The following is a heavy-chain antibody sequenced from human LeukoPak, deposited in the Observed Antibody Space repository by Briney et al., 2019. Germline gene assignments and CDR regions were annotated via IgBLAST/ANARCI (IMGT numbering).Heavy chain of an antibody. CDR1: GFLLSTTGAG. CDR3: ARDYGWNYDY. Sequence: ESGPTLVNPTLTLTLTCSFSGFLLSTTGAGVGWIRQPPGKALEWLALINWYGDKRYSPSLQGRLTITKDTSKNQVVLTMTNMDPVDTATYYCARDYGWNYDYWGQGTPVTVSS. J-gene: IGHJ4*02. CDR2: INWYGDK. D-gene: IGHD1-7*01. V-gene: IGHV2-5*01.